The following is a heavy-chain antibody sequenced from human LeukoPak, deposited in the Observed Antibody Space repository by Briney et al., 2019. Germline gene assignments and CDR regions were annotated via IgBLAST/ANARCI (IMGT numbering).Heavy chain of an antibody. D-gene: IGHD6-19*01. Sequence: SQTLSLTCAVSGDSFSSNSAAWNWIRQSPSRGLEWLGRTYYRSKWYNAYAVSVKSRLTITPATSKNQFSLQLNSVTPEDTAVYYCARSVADYYYYGMDVWGQGTTVTVSS. CDR3: ARSVADYYYYGMDV. V-gene: IGHV6-1*01. J-gene: IGHJ6*02. CDR2: TYYRSKWYN. CDR1: GDSFSSNSAA.